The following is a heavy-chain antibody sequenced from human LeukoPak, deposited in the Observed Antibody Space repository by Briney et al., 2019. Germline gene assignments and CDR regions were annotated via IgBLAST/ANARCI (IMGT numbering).Heavy chain of an antibody. V-gene: IGHV4-59*12. J-gene: IGHJ4*02. D-gene: IGHD3-10*01. CDR2: IYYSGST. CDR3: ARGRLYYYGSGSHLDY. CDR1: GGSISSYY. Sequence: SETLSLTCTVSGGSISSYYWSWIRQPPGKGLEWIGYIYYSGSTNYNPSLKSRVTISVDTSKNQFSLKLSSVTAADTAVYYCARGRLYYYGSGSHLDYWGQGTLVTVSS.